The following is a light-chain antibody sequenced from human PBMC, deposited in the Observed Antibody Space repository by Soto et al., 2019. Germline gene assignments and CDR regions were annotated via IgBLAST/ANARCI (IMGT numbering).Light chain of an antibody. V-gene: IGLV2-14*01. J-gene: IGLJ1*01. CDR3: SSYTSSSTRV. CDR1: SSDVGGYNY. Sequence: QSALTQPASVSGSPGQSITISCTGTSSDVGGYNYVSWYQQHPGKTPKLMIYEVSNRPSGVSNRFSGSKSGNTASQTISGLQAEDEADYYCSSYTSSSTRVFGTGTQLTVL. CDR2: EVS.